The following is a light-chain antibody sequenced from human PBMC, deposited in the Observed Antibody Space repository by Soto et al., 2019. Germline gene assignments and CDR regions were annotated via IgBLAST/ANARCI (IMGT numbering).Light chain of an antibody. J-gene: IGKJ2*01. CDR1: QSVSSSY. V-gene: IGKV3-20*01. CDR2: VAS. Sequence: EIVLTQSPGTLSLSPGERATLSCRASQSVSSSYLAWFQQKPGQAPRLLIYVASSRATGIPDRFSGSGSGTEFTLTISRLEPEDFAVYYCQQYGSSPQDTFGQGTKLEIK. CDR3: QQYGSSPQDT.